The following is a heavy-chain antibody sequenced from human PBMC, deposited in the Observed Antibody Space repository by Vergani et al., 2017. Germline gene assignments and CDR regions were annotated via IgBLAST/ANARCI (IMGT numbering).Heavy chain of an antibody. CDR1: GGSFSGYY. J-gene: IGHJ6*03. D-gene: IGHD6-13*01. CDR3: ARDRQGPSRAMDV. Sequence: QVQLQQWGAGLLKPSETLSLTCAVYGGSFSGYYWSWIRQPPGKGLEWIGEINHSGSTYYNPSLKSRVTISVDTSKNQFSLKLSSVTAADTAVYYCARDRQGPSRAMDVWGKGTTVTVSS. V-gene: IGHV4-34*01. CDR2: INHSGST.